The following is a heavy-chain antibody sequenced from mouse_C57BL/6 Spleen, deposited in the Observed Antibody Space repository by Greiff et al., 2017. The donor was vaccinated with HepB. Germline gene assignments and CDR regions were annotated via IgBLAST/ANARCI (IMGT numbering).Heavy chain of an antibody. V-gene: IGHV10-1*01. CDR2: IRSKSNNYAT. Sequence: GGGLVQPKGSLKLSCAASGFSFNTYAMNWVRQAPGKGLEWVARIRSKSNNYATYYADSVKDRFTISRDDSESMLYLQMNNLKTEDTAMYYCVRQGDDGYYYAMDYWGQGTSVTVSS. CDR3: VRQGDDGYYYAMDY. J-gene: IGHJ4*01. D-gene: IGHD2-3*01. CDR1: GFSFNTYA.